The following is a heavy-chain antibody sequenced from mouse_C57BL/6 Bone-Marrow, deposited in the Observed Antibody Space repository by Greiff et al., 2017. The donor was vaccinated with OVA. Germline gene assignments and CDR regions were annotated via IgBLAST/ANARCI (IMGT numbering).Heavy chain of an antibody. J-gene: IGHJ3*01. Sequence: VQLQQSGAELVKPGASVKLSCKASGYTFTSYWMHWVKQRPGQGLEWIGMIHPNSGSTNYNEKFKSKATLTVDKSSSTAYMQLSSLTSEDSAVYYCARTTTVPFAYWGQGTLVTVSA. D-gene: IGHD1-1*01. CDR2: IHPNSGST. V-gene: IGHV1-64*01. CDR1: GYTFTSYW. CDR3: ARTTTVPFAY.